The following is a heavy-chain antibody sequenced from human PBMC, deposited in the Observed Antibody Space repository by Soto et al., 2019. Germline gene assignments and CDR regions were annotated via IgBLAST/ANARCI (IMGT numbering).Heavy chain of an antibody. V-gene: IGHV3-21*01. Sequence: EVQLVESGGGLVKPGGSLRLSCAASGFTFSSYSMNWVRQAPGKGLEWVSYISRSSSFIYYADSVKGRFTISRDNAKNSLYLQVNTLSAEDTAVDYCASVTGDYWGQGTLVTVSS. CDR2: ISRSSSFI. D-gene: IGHD2-21*02. CDR1: GFTFSSYS. J-gene: IGHJ4*02. CDR3: ASVTGDY.